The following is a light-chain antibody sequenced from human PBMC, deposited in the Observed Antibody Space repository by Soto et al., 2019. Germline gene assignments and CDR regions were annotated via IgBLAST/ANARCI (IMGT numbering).Light chain of an antibody. J-gene: IGKJ1*01. V-gene: IGKV1-5*03. Sequence: DIQMTQSPSSLSASVGGRVSITCLASQSISSYLNWYQQKPGKAPKLLIYKASTLKSGVPSRFSGSGSGTEFTLTISSLQPDDFATYYCQHYNSYSEAFGQGTKVDIK. CDR2: KAS. CDR1: QSISSY. CDR3: QHYNSYSEA.